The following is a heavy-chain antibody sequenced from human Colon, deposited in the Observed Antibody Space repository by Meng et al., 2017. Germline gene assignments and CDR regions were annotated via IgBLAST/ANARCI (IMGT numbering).Heavy chain of an antibody. V-gene: IGHV4-31*03. CDR1: GDSISSGNHY. J-gene: IGHJ5*02. D-gene: IGHD3-22*01. CDR2: FYFSGNT. Sequence: VQLQESGPGLVKPSQTLALTCTVSGDSISSGNHYWSWSRQHPGKGLEWIGYFYFSGNTYYNPSLKSRVTISVDTSKNQFSLNLRSVTAADTAVYYCARYYYDSSGVTYFDPWGQGTLVTVSS. CDR3: ARYYYDSSGVTYFDP.